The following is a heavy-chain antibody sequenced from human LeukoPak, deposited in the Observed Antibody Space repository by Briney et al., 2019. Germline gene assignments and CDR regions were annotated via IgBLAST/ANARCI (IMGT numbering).Heavy chain of an antibody. V-gene: IGHV1-18*01. D-gene: IGHD6-13*01. CDR2: ISAYNGNT. CDR3: ARDGQQQLVSPLDY. J-gene: IGHJ4*02. Sequence: ASVKVSCKASGYTFTSYGISWVRQAPGQGLEWLGWISAYNGNTNYAQKLQGRVTMTRDMSTSTVYMELSSLRSEDTAVYYCARDGQQQLVSPLDYWGQGTLVTVSS. CDR1: GYTFTSYG.